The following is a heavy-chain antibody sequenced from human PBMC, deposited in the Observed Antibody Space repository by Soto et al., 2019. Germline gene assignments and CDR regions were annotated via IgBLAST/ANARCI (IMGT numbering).Heavy chain of an antibody. CDR2: ISSAGSNK. CDR3: AKGDCGGDCYSFDAFDI. D-gene: IGHD2-21*02. Sequence: GGGVRDCGAAAEFTYSNDDMHWVRQARRKGLEWVAVISSAGSNKYYEDSVKGRFTISRDNSKNTLYLQMNSLGAEDTAVYYCAKGDCGGDCYSFDAFDIWGQGTMVTVSS. V-gene: IGHV3-30*02. J-gene: IGHJ3*02. CDR1: EFTYSNDD.